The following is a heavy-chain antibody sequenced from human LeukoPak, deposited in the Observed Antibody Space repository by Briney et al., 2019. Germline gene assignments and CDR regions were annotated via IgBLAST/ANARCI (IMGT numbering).Heavy chain of an antibody. Sequence: SVKVSCKASGGTFSSYAISWVRQALGQGLERMGGIIPIFGTANYAQKFQGRVTITTDESTSTAYMELSSLRSEDTAVYYCAISTIFGVVIITPLSYWGQGTLVTVSS. V-gene: IGHV1-69*05. J-gene: IGHJ4*02. D-gene: IGHD3-3*01. CDR1: GGTFSSYA. CDR3: AISTIFGVVIITPLSY. CDR2: IIPIFGTA.